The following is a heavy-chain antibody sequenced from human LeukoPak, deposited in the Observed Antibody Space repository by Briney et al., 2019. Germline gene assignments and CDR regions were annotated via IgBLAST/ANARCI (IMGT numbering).Heavy chain of an antibody. D-gene: IGHD1-26*01. CDR2: ISSSSSYI. Sequence: GGSLRLPCAASGFTFSSYSMNWVRQAPGKGLKWVPSISSSSSYIYYADSVKGRFTISRDNAKNSLYLQMNSLRAEDTAVYYCARVPIVGATVNYFDYWGQGTLVTVSS. CDR1: GFTFSSYS. J-gene: IGHJ4*02. CDR3: ARVPIVGATVNYFDY. V-gene: IGHV3-21*01.